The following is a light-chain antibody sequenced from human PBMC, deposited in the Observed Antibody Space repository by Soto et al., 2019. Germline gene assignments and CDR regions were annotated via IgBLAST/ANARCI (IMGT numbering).Light chain of an antibody. CDR2: AAS. Sequence: EMQVTQSPSSVSASVGDRVTITCRASQGISSWLAWYQQKPGKAPKLLIYAASSLESGVPSRFSGSGSGTEFTLTISSLQPDDFATYYCQQYNSYPITFGQGTRLEI. CDR3: QQYNSYPIT. CDR1: QGISSW. V-gene: IGKV1D-16*01. J-gene: IGKJ5*01.